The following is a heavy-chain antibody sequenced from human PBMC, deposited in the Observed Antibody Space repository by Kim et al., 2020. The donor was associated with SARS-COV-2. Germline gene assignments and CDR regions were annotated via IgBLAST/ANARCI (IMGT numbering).Heavy chain of an antibody. CDR2: IHYSGST. J-gene: IGHJ1*01. D-gene: IGHD3-22*01. CDR1: GGSINTGGHY. Sequence: SETLSLICTVSGGSINTGGHYWSWIRQHPGKGLEWIGYIHYSGSTYYNPSLKSRLTMSIETSKNQFSLNLSSVTAADTAVYYCAKVETLIAVVISDWGQG. V-gene: IGHV4-31*03. CDR3: AKVETLIAVVISD.